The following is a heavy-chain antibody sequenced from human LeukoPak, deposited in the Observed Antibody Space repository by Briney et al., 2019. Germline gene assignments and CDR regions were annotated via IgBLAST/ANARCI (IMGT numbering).Heavy chain of an antibody. CDR3: ARSNYYDSRSWGFDI. V-gene: IGHV3-30*04. D-gene: IGHD3-22*01. Sequence: GGSLRLSCAASGFTFSTYAMHWVRQAPGKGLEWVAVISYDGSSKYYADSVKGRFTISRDNSKNTLFLQMNSLRAEDTAVYYCARSNYYDSRSWGFDIWGQGTMVTVSS. CDR1: GFTFSTYA. J-gene: IGHJ3*02. CDR2: ISYDGSSK.